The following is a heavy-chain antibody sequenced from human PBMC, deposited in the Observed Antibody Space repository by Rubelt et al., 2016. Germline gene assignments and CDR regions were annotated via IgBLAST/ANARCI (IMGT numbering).Heavy chain of an antibody. CDR3: TTDGGSDVPDVDR. Sequence: IRQAPGKGLEWVGRSKRKSDGGAIDHAAPVKGRFFISREDSTNTFYLQMNSLKTEDTAVYYCTTDGGSDVPDVDRWGQGTLVTVSS. CDR2: SKRKSDGGAI. D-gene: IGHD4-23*01. J-gene: IGHJ5*02. V-gene: IGHV3-15*07.